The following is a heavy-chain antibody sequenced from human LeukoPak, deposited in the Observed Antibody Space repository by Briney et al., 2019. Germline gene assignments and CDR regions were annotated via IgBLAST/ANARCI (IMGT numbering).Heavy chain of an antibody. CDR1: GGSISSYY. D-gene: IGHD6-13*01. CDR2: IYTSGST. Sequence: PSGTLSLTCTVSGGSISSYYWSWIRQPAGKGLEWIGRIYTSGSTNYNPSLKSRVTMSVDTSKNQFSLKLSSVTAADTAVYYCARDEVAAAYNWFDPWGQGTLVTVSS. CDR3: ARDEVAAAYNWFDP. V-gene: IGHV4-4*07. J-gene: IGHJ5*02.